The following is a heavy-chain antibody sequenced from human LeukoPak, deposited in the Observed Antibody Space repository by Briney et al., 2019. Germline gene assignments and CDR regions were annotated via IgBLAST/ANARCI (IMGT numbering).Heavy chain of an antibody. V-gene: IGHV3-23*01. CDR1: GFTFSSYA. CDR3: AKDSFRAVASDY. Sequence: GGSLRLSCAASGFTFSSYAMSWVRQAPGKGLEWVSAISGSGGSTYYADSVKGRFTISRDNSENTLYLQMNSLRAEDTAVYYCAKDSFRAVASDYWGQGTLVTVSS. CDR2: ISGSGGST. J-gene: IGHJ4*02. D-gene: IGHD6-19*01.